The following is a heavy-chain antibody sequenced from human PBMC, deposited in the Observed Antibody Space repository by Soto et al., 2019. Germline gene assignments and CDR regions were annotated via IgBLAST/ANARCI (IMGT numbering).Heavy chain of an antibody. V-gene: IGHV4-61*01. Sequence: SETLSLTCTVSGGSVSRGSYYWSWIRQPPGKGLEWIGYIYYSGSTNYNPSLKSRVTISVDTSKNQFSLKLTSVTAADTAVYFCAGDRYGTIFDYWGQGALVTVSS. CDR1: GGSVSRGSYY. D-gene: IGHD5-18*01. CDR2: IYYSGST. J-gene: IGHJ4*02. CDR3: AGDRYGTIFDY.